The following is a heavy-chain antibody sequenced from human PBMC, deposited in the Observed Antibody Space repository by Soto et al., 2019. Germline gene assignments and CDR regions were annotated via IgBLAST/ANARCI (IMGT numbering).Heavy chain of an antibody. J-gene: IGHJ4*02. D-gene: IGHD3-10*01. CDR3: ASPSGPGRAVLRIRGTFDY. CDR2: ISGSGGST. Sequence: GGSLRLSCAASGFTFSSYAMSWVRQAPGKGLEWVSAISGSGGSTYYADSVKGRFTISRDNSKNTLYLQMNSLRAEDTAVYYCASPSGPGRAVLRIRGTFDYWGQGTLVTVSS. V-gene: IGHV3-23*01. CDR1: GFTFSSYA.